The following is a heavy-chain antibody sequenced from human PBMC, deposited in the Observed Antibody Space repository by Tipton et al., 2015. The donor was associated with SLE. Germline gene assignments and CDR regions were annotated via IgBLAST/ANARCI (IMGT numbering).Heavy chain of an antibody. J-gene: IGHJ3*02. CDR1: GFTFSSYE. CDR2: ISSSGSTI. V-gene: IGHV3-48*03. Sequence: SLRLSCAASGFTFSSYEMNWVRQAPGKGLEWVSYISSSGSTIYYADSVKGRFTISRDSAKNSLYLQMNSLRAEDTAVYYCARDTMGYGPDAFDIWGQGTMVTVSS. CDR3: ARDTMGYGPDAFDI. D-gene: IGHD5-18*01.